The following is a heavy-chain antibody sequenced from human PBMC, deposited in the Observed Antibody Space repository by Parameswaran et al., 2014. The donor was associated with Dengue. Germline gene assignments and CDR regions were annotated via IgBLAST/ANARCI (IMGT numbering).Heavy chain of an antibody. D-gene: IGHD6-19*01. Sequence: RWIRQPPGKGLEWIGEIYHSGSTNYNPSLKSRVTISVDKSKNQFSLKLSSVTAADTAVYYCGGSIAVAGTGCDYWGQGTLVTVSS. V-gene: IGHV4-4*02. CDR2: IYHSGST. J-gene: IGHJ4*02. CDR3: GGSIAVAGTGCDY.